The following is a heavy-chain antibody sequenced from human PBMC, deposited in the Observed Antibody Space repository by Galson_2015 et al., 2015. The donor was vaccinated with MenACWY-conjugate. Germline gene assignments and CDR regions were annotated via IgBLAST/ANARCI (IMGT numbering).Heavy chain of an antibody. CDR1: GFTFSTYA. J-gene: IGHJ2*01. Sequence: SLRLSCAASGFTFSTYAMSWVRQAPGKGLEWVSSISGSGRTTYYADSVKGRFTISRDNSKNMLYLQMNSLRAEDTAVYYCAKQPSTVTTESSWHWYFDLWGRGTLVTVSS. D-gene: IGHD4-17*01. CDR3: AKQPSTVTTESSWHWYFDL. V-gene: IGHV3-23*01. CDR2: ISGSGRTT.